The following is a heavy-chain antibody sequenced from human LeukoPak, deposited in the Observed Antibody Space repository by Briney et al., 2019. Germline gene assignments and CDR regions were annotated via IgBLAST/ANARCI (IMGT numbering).Heavy chain of an antibody. CDR1: GFTFDDYA. V-gene: IGHV3-9*01. J-gene: IGHJ4*02. D-gene: IGHD2-8*01. CDR2: ISWNSGSI. Sequence: GVSLRLSCAASGFTFDDYAMHWVRQAPGKGLEWVSGISWNSGSIGYADSVKGRFTISRDNAKNSLYLQMNSLRAEDTALYYCAKALVYAIEGGLDYWGQGTLVTVSS. CDR3: AKALVYAIEGGLDY.